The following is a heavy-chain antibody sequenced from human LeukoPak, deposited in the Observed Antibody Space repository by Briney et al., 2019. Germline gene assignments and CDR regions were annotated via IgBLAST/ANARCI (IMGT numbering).Heavy chain of an antibody. CDR2: INHSGST. D-gene: IGHD4-23*01. V-gene: IGHV4-34*01. J-gene: IGHJ4*02. CDR1: GGSFSGYY. CDR3: ARGFQDYGGNPAVGFDY. Sequence: SETLSLTCAVYGGSFSGYYWSWIRQPPGKGLEWIGEINHSGSTNYNPSLKSRVTISVDTSKNQFSLKLSSVTAADTAVYYCARGFQDYGGNPAVGFDYWGQGTLVTVSS.